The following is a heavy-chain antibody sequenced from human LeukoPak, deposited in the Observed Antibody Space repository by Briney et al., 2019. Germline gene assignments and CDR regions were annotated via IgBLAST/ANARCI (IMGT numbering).Heavy chain of an antibody. CDR2: IWYDGSNK. Sequence: GGSLRLSCAPSGFIFNDYGMNWVRQAPGKGLEWVAVIWYDGSNKYYADSVKGRFTISRDNAKNSLYLQMSNLRAEDTAVYFCARGGGLDVWGQGATVTVSS. V-gene: IGHV3-33*03. CDR1: GFIFNDYG. CDR3: ARGGGLDV. D-gene: IGHD3-16*01. J-gene: IGHJ6*02.